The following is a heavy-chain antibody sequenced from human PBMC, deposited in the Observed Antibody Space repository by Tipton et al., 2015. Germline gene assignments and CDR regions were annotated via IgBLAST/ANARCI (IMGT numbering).Heavy chain of an antibody. J-gene: IGHJ3*02. Sequence: GLVKPSETLSLTCAVYGGSFSSYYWSWIRQPPGKGLEWIGEINHGGSTNYNPSLKSRVTISVDTSKNQFSLKLSSVTAADTAVYYCARFNSGQGRIQLWRRAAFDIWGQGTMVTVSS. CDR1: GGSFSSYY. V-gene: IGHV4-34*01. CDR2: INHGGST. CDR3: ARFNSGQGRIQLWRRAAFDI. D-gene: IGHD5-18*01.